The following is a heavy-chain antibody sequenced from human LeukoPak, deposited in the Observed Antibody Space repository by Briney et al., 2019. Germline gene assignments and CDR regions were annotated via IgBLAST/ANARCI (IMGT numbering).Heavy chain of an antibody. CDR3: ARFPLPEWYFDL. D-gene: IGHD1-14*01. J-gene: IGHJ2*01. V-gene: IGHV4-61*02. CDR2: IYTSGST. Sequence: SQTLSLTCTVSGGSISSGSYYWSWIRQPAGKGLEWIGRIYTSGSTNYNPSLKSRVTISVDTSKNQFSLKLSSVTAADTAVYYCARFPLPEWYFDLWGRGTLVTVSS. CDR1: GGSISSGSYY.